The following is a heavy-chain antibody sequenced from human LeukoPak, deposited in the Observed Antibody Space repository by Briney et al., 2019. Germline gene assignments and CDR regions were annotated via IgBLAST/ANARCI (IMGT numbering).Heavy chain of an antibody. D-gene: IGHD4-11*01. CDR1: GFDFSNYW. Sequence: GGSLRLSCAASGFDFSNYWMYWVRQAPGKGLEWVANIRQDGSEKYYVDSVRGRFTISRDNAKNSLSLQMNSLRAEDTAVYYCASNYGGWGQGTLVTVSS. J-gene: IGHJ4*02. V-gene: IGHV3-7*03. CDR3: ASNYGG. CDR2: IRQDGSEK.